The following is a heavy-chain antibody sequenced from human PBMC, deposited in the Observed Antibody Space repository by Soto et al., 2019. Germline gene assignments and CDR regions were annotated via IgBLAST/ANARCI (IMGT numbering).Heavy chain of an antibody. D-gene: IGHD3-16*02. V-gene: IGHV1-8*01. CDR1: GYTFTSYD. J-gene: IGHJ4*02. CDR2: MNPNSGNT. CDR3: ARAGSSYDYIWGSYRYYDFGY. Sequence: ASVKVSCKASGYTFTSYDINWVRQATGQGLEWMGWMNPNSGNTGYAQKFQGRVTMTRNTSISTAYMELSSLRSEDTAVYYCARAGSSYDYIWGSYRYYDFGYWGQGTLVTVSS.